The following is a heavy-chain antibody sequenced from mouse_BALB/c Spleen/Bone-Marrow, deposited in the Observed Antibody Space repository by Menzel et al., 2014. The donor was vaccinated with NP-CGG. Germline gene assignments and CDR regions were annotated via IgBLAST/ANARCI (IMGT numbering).Heavy chain of an antibody. Sequence: EVQLQQSGPDLVKPSQSLSLTCTVTGYSITSGYSWHWIRQFPGNKLEWMGYIHYSGSTNYNPSLKSRTSITRGTSKNQFFLQLNSVTTEDTATYYCARGGEYGSSSFDYWGQGTTLTVSS. CDR1: GYSITSGYS. J-gene: IGHJ2*01. CDR3: ARGGEYGSSSFDY. CDR2: IHYSGST. D-gene: IGHD1-1*01. V-gene: IGHV3-1*02.